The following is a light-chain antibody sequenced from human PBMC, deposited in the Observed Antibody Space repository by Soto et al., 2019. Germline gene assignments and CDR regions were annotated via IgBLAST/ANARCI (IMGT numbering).Light chain of an antibody. J-gene: IGKJ1*01. CDR1: QSVLFVSNNKNF. Sequence: VLTQSPDSLAVSLGGRATIHCRSNQSVLFVSNNKNFLAWYQQKPGQPPKLFLNWASTRESGGPDRFIGGGSGTEFTLTNSSLHAEDVAVYYCQQFFHAPTFGQGTKVES. CDR2: WAS. V-gene: IGKV4-1*01. CDR3: QQFFHAPT.